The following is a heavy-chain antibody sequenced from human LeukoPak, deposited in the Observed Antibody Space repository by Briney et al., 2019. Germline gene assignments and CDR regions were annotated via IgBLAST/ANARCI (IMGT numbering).Heavy chain of an antibody. CDR1: GYTFISYY. CDR2: INPSGGST. J-gene: IGHJ6*03. Sequence: ASVKVSCKASGYTFISYYMHWVRQAPGQGLEWMGIINPSGGSTSYAQKFQGRVTMTRDMSTSTVYMELSSLRSEDTAVYYCARAVRGHYYYYYMDVWGKGTTVTVSS. CDR3: ARAVRGHYYYYYMDV. V-gene: IGHV1-46*01. D-gene: IGHD3-10*01.